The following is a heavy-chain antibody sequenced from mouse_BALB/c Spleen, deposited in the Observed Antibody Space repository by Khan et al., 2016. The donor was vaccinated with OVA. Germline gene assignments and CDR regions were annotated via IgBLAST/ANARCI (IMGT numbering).Heavy chain of an antibody. CDR1: GYTFTSYV. D-gene: IGHD2-4*01. V-gene: IGHV1S136*01. CDR2: IYPFNDDT. J-gene: IGHJ3*01. Sequence: VQLQQSGPELVKPGASVKMSCKASGYTFTSYVMHWVKQKPGLGLEWIGYIYPFNDDTKYNETFKGQATLTSDKSSSTAYMELSSLTSEDSAVYYCAPVGNYDVSFAYWGQGTLVTVSA. CDR3: APVGNYDVSFAY.